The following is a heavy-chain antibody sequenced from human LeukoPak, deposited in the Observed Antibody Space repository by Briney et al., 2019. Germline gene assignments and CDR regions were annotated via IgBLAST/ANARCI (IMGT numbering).Heavy chain of an antibody. Sequence: QPGGSLRLSCADSGFTFDDYAMHWVRQAPGKGLEWVSGISWNSGSIGYADSVKGRFTISRDNAKNSLYLQMNSLRAEDTAVYYCARGSAYSSSLHVDYWGQGTLVTVSS. V-gene: IGHV3-9*01. CDR3: ARGSAYSSSLHVDY. J-gene: IGHJ4*02. CDR2: ISWNSGSI. CDR1: GFTFDDYA. D-gene: IGHD6-13*01.